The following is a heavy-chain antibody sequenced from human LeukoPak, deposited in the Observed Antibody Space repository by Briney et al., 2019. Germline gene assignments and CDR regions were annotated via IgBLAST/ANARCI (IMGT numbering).Heavy chain of an antibody. V-gene: IGHV1-8*01. J-gene: IGHJ4*02. D-gene: IGHD2-2*02. CDR1: GYTFTSYD. Sequence: APVKVSCKASGYTFTSYDINWVRQATGQGLEWMGWMNPNSGNTGYAQKFQGRVTMTRNTSISTAYMELSSLRSEDTAVYYCARTPTKYCSSTSCYTPYFDYWGQGTLVTVSS. CDR2: MNPNSGNT. CDR3: ARTPTKYCSSTSCYTPYFDY.